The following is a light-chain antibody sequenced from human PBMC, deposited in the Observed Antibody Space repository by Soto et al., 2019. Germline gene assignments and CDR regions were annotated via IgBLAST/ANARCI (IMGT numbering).Light chain of an antibody. V-gene: IGLV4-60*02. CDR1: SGHSSYI. CDR3: ETWDSNTRV. CDR2: LEGSGSY. J-gene: IGLJ2*01. Sequence: QLVLTQSSSASASLGSSVKLTCTLSSGHSSYIIAWHQQQPGKAPRYLMKLEGSGSYNKGRGVPDRFSGSSSGADRHLTITNLQFEDEATYYCETWDSNTRVFGGGTQLTVL.